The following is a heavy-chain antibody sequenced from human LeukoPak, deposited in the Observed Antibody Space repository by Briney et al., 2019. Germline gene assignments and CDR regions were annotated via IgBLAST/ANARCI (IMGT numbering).Heavy chain of an antibody. J-gene: IGHJ4*02. D-gene: IGHD5-12*01. CDR1: GYTFTGYY. CDR3: GRDSGLPTYYFDY. Sequence: ASVKVSCKASGYTFTGYYMHWVRQAPGQGLEWMGWINPNSGGTNYAQKFQGRVTMTRDTSISTAYMELSRLRSDDTAVYYCGRDSGLPTYYFDYWGQGTLVTVSS. V-gene: IGHV1-2*02. CDR2: INPNSGGT.